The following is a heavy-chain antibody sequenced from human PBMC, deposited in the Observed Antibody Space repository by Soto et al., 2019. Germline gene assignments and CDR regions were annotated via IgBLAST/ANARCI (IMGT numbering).Heavy chain of an antibody. D-gene: IGHD6-13*01. J-gene: IGHJ1*01. CDR3: ARDLIAAAGTGEYFQH. CDR2: ISAYNGNT. Sequence: GVSVKVSCKASGYTFTSYGIIWVRQAPGQGLEWMGWISAYNGNTNYAQKLQGRVTMTTDTSTSTAYMELRSLRSDDTAVYYCARDLIAAAGTGEYFQHWGQGTLVTVSS. V-gene: IGHV1-18*01. CDR1: GYTFTSYG.